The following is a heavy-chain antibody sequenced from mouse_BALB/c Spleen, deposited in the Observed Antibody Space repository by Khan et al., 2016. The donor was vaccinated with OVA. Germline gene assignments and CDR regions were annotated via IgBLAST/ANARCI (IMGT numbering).Heavy chain of an antibody. CDR3: ARGLNYYGSWFAY. V-gene: IGHV9-1*02. CDR2: INTYTGEP. D-gene: IGHD1-1*01. J-gene: IGHJ3*01. CDR1: GYTFTNYG. Sequence: QFPLVPSGPELKKPGETVKISCKASGYTFTNYGMNWVKQAPGKGLKWMGWINTYTGEPTYADDFKGRFAFSLETSASTAFLQINNIKNEDISTYFCARGLNYYGSWFAYWGQGTLVTVSA.